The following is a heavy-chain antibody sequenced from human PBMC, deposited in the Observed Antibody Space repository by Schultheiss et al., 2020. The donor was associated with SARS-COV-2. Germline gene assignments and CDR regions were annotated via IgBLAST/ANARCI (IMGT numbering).Heavy chain of an antibody. CDR3: ARDRYYYYGMDV. V-gene: IGHV4-61*01. Sequence: SETLSLTCTVSGGSVNSDSYYWTWIRQPPGKGLEWIGYIYYSGSTNYNPSLKSRVTISVDTSKNQFSLKLSSVTAADTAVYYCARDRYYYYGMDVWGQGTTVTVSS. CDR2: IYYSGST. J-gene: IGHJ6*02. CDR1: GGSVNSDSYY.